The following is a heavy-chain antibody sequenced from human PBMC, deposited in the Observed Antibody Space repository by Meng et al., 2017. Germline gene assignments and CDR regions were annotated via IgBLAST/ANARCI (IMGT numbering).Heavy chain of an antibody. CDR1: GFIFSNYV. V-gene: IGHV3-23*04. Sequence: EVQLVEHGGGLVQPGGSLRLTWAGSGFIFSNYVMSWVRHAPGKGLEWVSVISNSGDNKKYADSVKGRFAISRDNFKNTLDLHMNSLRAEDTGLYFCAKGERSGNSLYSSLDFWGQGTLVTASS. D-gene: IGHD1-26*01. J-gene: IGHJ4*02. CDR3: AKGERSGNSLYSSLDF. CDR2: ISNSGDNK.